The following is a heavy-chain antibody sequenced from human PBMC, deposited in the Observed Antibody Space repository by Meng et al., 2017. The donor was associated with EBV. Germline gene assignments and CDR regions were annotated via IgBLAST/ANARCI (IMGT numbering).Heavy chain of an antibody. CDR1: GYTFTSYY. J-gene: IGHJ4*02. CDR3: ARDPAGAVAGTHFDY. D-gene: IGHD6-19*01. CDR2: INPSGGST. Sequence: QVQLVQPGAEVKKPGASVKVCCKASGYTFTSYYMHWVRQAPGQGLEWMGIINPSGGSTSYAQKFQGRVTMTRDTSTSTVYMELSSLRSEDTAVYYCARDPAGAVAGTHFDYWGQGTLVTVSS. V-gene: IGHV1-46*01.